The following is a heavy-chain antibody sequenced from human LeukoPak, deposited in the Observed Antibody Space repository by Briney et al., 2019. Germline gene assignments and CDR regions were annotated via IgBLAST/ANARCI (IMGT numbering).Heavy chain of an antibody. J-gene: IGHJ1*01. CDR2: IYYSGST. CDR3: AMLIVAGTAESFQH. D-gene: IGHD6-19*01. V-gene: IGHV4-39*01. CDR1: GGSISSSSSY. Sequence: SETLSLTCTVSGGSISSSSSYWGWIRQPPGKGLEWIGNIYYSGSTYYNPSLKSRITISVDTTKNQFSLKLSSVTAAETAVYYCAMLIVAGTAESFQHWGQGTLVTVSS.